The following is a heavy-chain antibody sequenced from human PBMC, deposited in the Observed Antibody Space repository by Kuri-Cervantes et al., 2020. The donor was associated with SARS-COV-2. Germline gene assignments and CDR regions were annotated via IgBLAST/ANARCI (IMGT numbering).Heavy chain of an antibody. V-gene: IGHV4-59*08. J-gene: IGHJ4*02. CDR1: GGSISSYY. Sequence: SETLSLTCTVSGGSISSYYWSWIRQPPGKGLEWIGYIYYSGSTNYNPSLKSRVTISVDTSKNQFYLKLSSVTAADTAVYYCARHSSDGYNPPSYYFDYWGQGTLVTVSS. CDR2: IYYSGST. D-gene: IGHD5-24*01. CDR3: ARHSSDGYNPPSYYFDY.